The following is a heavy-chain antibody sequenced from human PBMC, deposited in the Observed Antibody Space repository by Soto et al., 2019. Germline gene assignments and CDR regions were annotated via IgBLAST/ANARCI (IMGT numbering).Heavy chain of an antibody. Sequence: QVQLQESGPGLVKPSETLSLTCTVSGASISGHYWGWFRQPPGKRPEWIGYMHYTGSTNYNPSLQSRVAISLDTSKNQYSLNLISVTAADTAVYYCAGGRGWLPLYWGLGTLVTVSS. CDR3: AGGRGWLPLY. CDR2: MHYTGST. CDR1: GASISGHY. J-gene: IGHJ4*02. D-gene: IGHD6-19*01. V-gene: IGHV4-59*11.